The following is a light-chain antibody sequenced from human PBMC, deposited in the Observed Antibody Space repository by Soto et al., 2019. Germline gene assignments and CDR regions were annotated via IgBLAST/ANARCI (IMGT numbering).Light chain of an antibody. Sequence: QSVLTQPPSASGTPGQRVTISCSGSSSNVGSNTVSWYQQLPGTAPKVLIYSDDQRPSGVPDRFSGSRSGSSASLAISGLQSGDEADYYCASWVDSLNGWVIGGGTKLTVL. V-gene: IGLV1-44*01. CDR2: SDD. CDR3: ASWVDSLNGWV. CDR1: SSNVGSNT. J-gene: IGLJ3*02.